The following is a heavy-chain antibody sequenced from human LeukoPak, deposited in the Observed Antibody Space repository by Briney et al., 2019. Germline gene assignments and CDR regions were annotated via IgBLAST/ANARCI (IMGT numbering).Heavy chain of an antibody. J-gene: IGHJ4*02. D-gene: IGHD2-15*01. CDR2: IRYDGSNK. V-gene: IGHV3-30*02. Sequence: GGSLRLSCAASGLTFSSYGMHWVRQAPGKGLEWVAFIRYDGSNKKYADSVKGRFTISRDHSKSTLYLQMNSLRAEDTAVYYCAKDAVIAATPWEYYFDYWGQGNLVTVSS. CDR1: GLTFSSYG. CDR3: AKDAVIAATPWEYYFDY.